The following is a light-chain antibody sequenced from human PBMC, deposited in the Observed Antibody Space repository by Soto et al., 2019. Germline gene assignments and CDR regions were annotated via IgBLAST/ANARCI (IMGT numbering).Light chain of an antibody. J-gene: IGLJ2*01. Sequence: QSVLTQPPSASGTPGQRVSMSCSGSSSNIGSNTVNWYQQFPGTAPKLLIYYNNQRPSGVPVRFSGSKSGTSASLAISGLQSEDEADYYCSTWDDSLNAVLFGGGTQLTVL. CDR1: SSNIGSNT. CDR3: STWDDSLNAVL. CDR2: YNN. V-gene: IGLV1-44*01.